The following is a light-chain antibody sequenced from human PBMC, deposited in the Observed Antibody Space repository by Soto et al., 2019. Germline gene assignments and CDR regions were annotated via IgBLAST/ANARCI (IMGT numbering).Light chain of an antibody. V-gene: IGLV2-14*03. CDR2: DVT. Sequence: QSALTQPASVSGSPGQSITISCTGTSSDVGRYKLVSWYQQHPGKAPKLMIYDVTNRPSGVSNRFSGSKSGNTASLTISGLQAEDEADYYCCSYTTSSTLIFGGGTKVTVL. J-gene: IGLJ2*01. CDR3: CSYTTSSTLI. CDR1: SSDVGRYKL.